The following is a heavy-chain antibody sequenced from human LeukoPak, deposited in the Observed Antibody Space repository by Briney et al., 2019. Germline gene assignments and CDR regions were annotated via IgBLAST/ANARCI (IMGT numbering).Heavy chain of an antibody. CDR3: AKAVFPEYSSSPQSPYYFVY. J-gene: IGHJ4*02. V-gene: IGHV1-2*02. CDR2: INPKSGGT. Sequence: ASVKVSCKASGYTFTGYYMHWVRQAPGQGLEWMGWINPKSGGTNYAQKSQGRVTMTRYTSISTAYMEQSRLRSDDTAVYYCAKAVFPEYSSSPQSPYYFVYWGEGTLVTVSS. CDR1: GYTFTGYY. D-gene: IGHD6-6*01.